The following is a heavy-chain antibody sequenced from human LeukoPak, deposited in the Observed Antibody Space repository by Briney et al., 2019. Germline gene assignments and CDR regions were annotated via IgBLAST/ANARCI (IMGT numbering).Heavy chain of an antibody. CDR3: AKDQNTVATAPFDY. Sequence: GGSLRLSCVGSGFTFSRYWLNWVRQAPGKGLEWVSAINSAGSTYYGDSVRGRFTISRDNSKNVLYLQMNSLRAEDTALYYCAKDQNTVATAPFDYWGQGTLVTVSS. J-gene: IGHJ4*02. D-gene: IGHD4-17*01. CDR2: INSAGST. V-gene: IGHV3-23*01. CDR1: GFTFSRYW.